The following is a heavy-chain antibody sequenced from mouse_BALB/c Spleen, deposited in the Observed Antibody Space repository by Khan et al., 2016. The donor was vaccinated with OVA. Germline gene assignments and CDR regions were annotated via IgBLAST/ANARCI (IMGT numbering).Heavy chain of an antibody. CDR3: ERGNYFGYYFDY. J-gene: IGHJ2*01. CDR2: ISYSDCT. V-gene: IGHV3-2*02. D-gene: IGHD1-1*01. Sequence: EVQLQESGPGLVKPFQSLSLTCTVTGFSITSYYAWYWIRQSPGNQLEGMGYISYSDCTNYNQSLKGRISITRDTSQNPFFLQLNTVTTEDTATYFCERGNYFGYYFDYWGQGTTLTVSS. CDR1: GFSITSYYA.